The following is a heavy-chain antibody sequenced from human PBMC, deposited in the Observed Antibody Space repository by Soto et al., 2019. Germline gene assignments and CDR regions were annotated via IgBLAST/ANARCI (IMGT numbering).Heavy chain of an antibody. Sequence: QVQLVQSGTEVKKPGSSLKVSCKASGGTFRNYPINWVRQAPGQGLEWMGSIFPLTDIPDYAQNFQARLTISADKSTSTAYMELSSLTSDDTAMYFCARGPLVVLNYFESWGQGTLVNVSS. CDR1: GGTFRNYP. CDR3: ARGPLVVLNYFES. CDR2: IFPLTDIP. V-gene: IGHV1-69*02. J-gene: IGHJ4*02.